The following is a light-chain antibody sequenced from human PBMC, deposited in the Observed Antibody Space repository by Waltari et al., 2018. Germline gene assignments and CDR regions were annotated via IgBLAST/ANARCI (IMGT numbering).Light chain of an antibody. CDR3: QSWDSTVVQ. J-gene: IGLJ2*01. Sequence: SYDLTQPPSVSVSPGQTASITCSGDKLGDKNVCWYQQKPGQSPVVVIFRDTQRPSGIPERFSGSNSGNTATLTITGTQALDVADYYCQSWDSTVVQFGGGTKLTVL. CDR2: RDT. V-gene: IGLV3-1*01. CDR1: KLGDKN.